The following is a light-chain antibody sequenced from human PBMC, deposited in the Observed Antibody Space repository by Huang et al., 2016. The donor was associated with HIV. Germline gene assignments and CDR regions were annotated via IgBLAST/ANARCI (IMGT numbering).Light chain of an antibody. Sequence: VMTQSPASLSASPGARVTLSCRASQGVRTNLAWYQQKPGQAPTLLMFGASTRATGHPPRVSGSGSGTDFTLTITRLQSSDSAIYYCQQYNDWPPLTFGGGTKVEI. J-gene: IGKJ4*01. CDR3: QQYNDWPPLT. V-gene: IGKV3D-15*01. CDR1: QGVRTN. CDR2: GAS.